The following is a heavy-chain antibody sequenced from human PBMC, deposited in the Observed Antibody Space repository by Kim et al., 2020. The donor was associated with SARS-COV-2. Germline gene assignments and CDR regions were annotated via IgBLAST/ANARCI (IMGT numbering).Heavy chain of an antibody. CDR2: INAGNGNT. D-gene: IGHD6-6*01. V-gene: IGHV1-3*01. CDR1: GYTFTSYA. J-gene: IGHJ6*02. Sequence: ASVKVSCKASGYTFTSYAMHWVRQAPGQRLEWMGWINAGNGNTKYSQKFQGRVTITRDTSASTAYMELSSLRSEDTAVYYCARDEYSSSSWYYYGMDVWGQGTTVTVSS. CDR3: ARDEYSSSSWYYYGMDV.